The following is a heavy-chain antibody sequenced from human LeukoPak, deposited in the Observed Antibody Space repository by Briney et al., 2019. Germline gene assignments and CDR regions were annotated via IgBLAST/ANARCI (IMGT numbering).Heavy chain of an antibody. CDR1: GYTFTSYD. D-gene: IGHD2-15*01. Sequence: ASVKVSCKASGYTFTSYDVNWVRQATGQGLEWMGWMDPNSGNTGLAQKFQGRVTLTRDTSLSTAYMELSNLRSDDTAVYYCARDEVVAAPNYFGMVVWGQGTTVSVSS. J-gene: IGHJ6*02. V-gene: IGHV1-8*01. CDR2: MDPNSGNT. CDR3: ARDEVVAAPNYFGMVV.